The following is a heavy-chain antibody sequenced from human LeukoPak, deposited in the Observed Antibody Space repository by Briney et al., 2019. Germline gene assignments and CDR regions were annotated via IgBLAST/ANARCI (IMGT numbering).Heavy chain of an antibody. V-gene: IGHV3-21*04. D-gene: IGHD2-2*02. CDR2: ISSSSSYI. J-gene: IGHJ4*02. CDR1: GFTVSSNH. CDR3: AKDENPYCSSTSCYTGTDY. Sequence: GGSLRLSCVASGFTVSSNHMNWVRQAPGKGLEWVSSISSSSSYIYYAESVKGRFTISRDDAKNSLYLQMNSLRAEDTAVYYCAKDENPYCSSTSCYTGTDYWGQGTLVTVSS.